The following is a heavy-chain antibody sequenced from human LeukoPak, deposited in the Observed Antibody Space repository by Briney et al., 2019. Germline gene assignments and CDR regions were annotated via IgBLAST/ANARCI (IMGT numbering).Heavy chain of an antibody. Sequence: SQTLSLTCXVYGGSFSGYYWSWIRQPPGKGLEWIGEINHSGSTNYNPSLKSRVTISVDTSKNQFSLKLSSVIAADTAVYYCARRDIVATIDYWGQGTLVTVSS. CDR1: GGSFSGYY. V-gene: IGHV4-34*01. D-gene: IGHD5-12*01. CDR3: ARRDIVATIDY. J-gene: IGHJ4*01. CDR2: INHSGST.